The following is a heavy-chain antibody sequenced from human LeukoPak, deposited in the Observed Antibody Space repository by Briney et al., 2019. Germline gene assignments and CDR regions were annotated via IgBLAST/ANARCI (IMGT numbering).Heavy chain of an antibody. CDR3: ARDFGGDAFDI. Sequence: PGGSLRLSCAASGFTFSSYAMSWVRQAPGKGLEWVAVIWYDGSNKYYADSVKGRFTISRDNSKNTLYLQMNSLRAEDTAVYYCARDFGGDAFDIWGQGTMVTVSS. CDR1: GFTFSSYA. D-gene: IGHD4-23*01. V-gene: IGHV3-33*08. J-gene: IGHJ3*02. CDR2: IWYDGSNK.